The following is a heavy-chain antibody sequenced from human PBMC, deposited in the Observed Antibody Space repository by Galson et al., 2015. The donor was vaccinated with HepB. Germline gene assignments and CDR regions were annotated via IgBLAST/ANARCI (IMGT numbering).Heavy chain of an antibody. Sequence: SLRLSCAASGFTFSSYSMNWVRQAPGKGLEWVSSISSSSSYIYYADSVKGRFTISRDNAKNSLYLQMNSLRAEDTAVYYCARGSSSCPTDYWGQGTLVTVSS. J-gene: IGHJ4*02. CDR2: ISSSSSYI. V-gene: IGHV3-21*01. CDR3: ARGSSSCPTDY. CDR1: GFTFSSYS. D-gene: IGHD6-13*01.